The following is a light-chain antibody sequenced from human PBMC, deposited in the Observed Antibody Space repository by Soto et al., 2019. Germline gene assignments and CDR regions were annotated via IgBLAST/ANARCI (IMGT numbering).Light chain of an antibody. V-gene: IGLV1-40*01. Sequence: QSVLTQPPSASGTPGQRVTISCSGSSSNIGTNTVNWYQQLPGTAPKLLIYGNSNRPSGVPDRFSGSKSGTSASLAITGLQADDEADYYCQSYDSSLSGSGVFGGGTKLTVL. J-gene: IGLJ3*02. CDR1: SSNIGTNT. CDR3: QSYDSSLSGSGV. CDR2: GNS.